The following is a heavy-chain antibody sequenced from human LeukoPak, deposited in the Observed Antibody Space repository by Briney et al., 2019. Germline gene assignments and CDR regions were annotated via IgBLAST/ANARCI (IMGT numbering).Heavy chain of an antibody. V-gene: IGHV3-23*01. CDR1: GFTFSSYA. CDR2: ISGSGGST. J-gene: IGHJ4*02. Sequence: GGSLRLSCAASGFTFSSYAMSWVRQAPGKGLEWVSAISGSGGSTYYANSVKGRFTISRDNAKNSLYLQMNSLRAEDTAVYYCARGGYCSSTSCQNTDYWGQGTLVTVSS. D-gene: IGHD2-2*01. CDR3: ARGGYCSSTSCQNTDY.